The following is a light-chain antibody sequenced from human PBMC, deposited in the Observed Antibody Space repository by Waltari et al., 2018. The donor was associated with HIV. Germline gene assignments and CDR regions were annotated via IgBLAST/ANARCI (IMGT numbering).Light chain of an antibody. V-gene: IGLV2-14*03. Sequence: QSALTQPASVSGSPGQSTTISCTGSSSDVGGYNFVSWYQQHPGKAPRVLIYDVTTVPSGVAERFSGSRSGDTASLTISGLQPGDEADYYCESYTCTSVWVFGGGTRLTVL. J-gene: IGLJ2*01. CDR1: SSDVGGYNF. CDR2: DVT. CDR3: ESYTCTSVWV.